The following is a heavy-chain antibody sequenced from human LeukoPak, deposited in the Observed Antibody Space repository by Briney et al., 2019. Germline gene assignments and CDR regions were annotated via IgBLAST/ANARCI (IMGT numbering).Heavy chain of an antibody. CDR3: TRGGGYGDYTNDY. J-gene: IGHJ4*02. Sequence: AGGSLRLSCATSGFIFNTYWMSWVRQAPGKGLEWVANVKQDGNKKYYVDSVKGRFAISRDNAKNTLYLQMNSLRAEDTAVYYCTRGGGYGDYTNDYWGQGTLVTVSS. CDR1: GFIFNTYW. V-gene: IGHV3-7*01. CDR2: VKQDGNKK. D-gene: IGHD4-17*01.